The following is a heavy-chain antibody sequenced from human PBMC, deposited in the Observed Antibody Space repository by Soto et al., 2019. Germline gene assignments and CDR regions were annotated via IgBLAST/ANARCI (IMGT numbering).Heavy chain of an antibody. V-gene: IGHV4-30-2*01. CDR2: IYPSGMP. CDR1: GGSISNAAYS. D-gene: IGHD5-18*01. J-gene: IGHJ4*02. Sequence: QLQLQESGSGLVKPSHTLSLTCTVSGGSISNAAYSWRWIRQPPGKGLEWIGYIYPSGMPFYNPSLRSRVTISIDRSNDQFSLNLKSVTAADTAVYYCARERGGYGLFDSWGQGTLVTVSS. CDR3: ARERGGYGLFDS.